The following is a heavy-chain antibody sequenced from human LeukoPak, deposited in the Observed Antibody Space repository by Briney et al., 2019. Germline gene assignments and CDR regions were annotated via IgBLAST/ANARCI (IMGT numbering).Heavy chain of an antibody. D-gene: IGHD3-22*01. Sequence: PGESLRISCKGSGYSFTSYWIGWVRHMPGKGLEWMGIIYPGDSDTRYSPSFQGQVTISADKSISTAYLQWSSLKASDTAMYYCAGAHDSSGLWAFYIWGQGTMVTVSS. CDR3: AGAHDSSGLWAFYI. J-gene: IGHJ3*02. V-gene: IGHV5-51*03. CDR2: IYPGDSDT. CDR1: GYSFTSYW.